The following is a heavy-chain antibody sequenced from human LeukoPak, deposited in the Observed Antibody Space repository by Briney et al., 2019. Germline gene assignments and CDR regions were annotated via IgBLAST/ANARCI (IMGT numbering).Heavy chain of an antibody. CDR2: ISAYNGNT. J-gene: IGHJ4*02. Sequence: ASVKVSCKASGYTFTSYGISWVRQAPGQGLEWMGWISAYNGNTNYAQKLQGRVTMTTDTSTSTAYMELRSLRSDDTAVYYCARVECSGGSCYQLDYWGQGTLVTVSS. CDR1: GYTFTSYG. V-gene: IGHV1-18*01. CDR3: ARVECSGGSCYQLDY. D-gene: IGHD2-15*01.